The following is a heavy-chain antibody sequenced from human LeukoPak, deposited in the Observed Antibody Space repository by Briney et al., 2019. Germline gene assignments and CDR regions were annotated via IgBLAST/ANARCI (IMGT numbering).Heavy chain of an antibody. V-gene: IGHV4-34*01. D-gene: IGHD1-26*01. CDR3: ARGPRSGSYHGIDY. J-gene: IGHJ4*02. CDR1: GGSFSGYY. CDR2: INHSGST. Sequence: SETLSLTCAVYGGSFSGYYWSWIRQPPGKGLEWIGEINHSGSTNYNPSLKSRVTISVDTSKNQFSLKLSSVTAADTAVYYCARGPRSGSYHGIDYWGQGTLVTVSS.